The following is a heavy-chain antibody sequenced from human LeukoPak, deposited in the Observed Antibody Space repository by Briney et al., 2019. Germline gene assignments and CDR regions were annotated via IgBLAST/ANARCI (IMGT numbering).Heavy chain of an antibody. CDR3: ARGFQFHVY. CDR1: GFTFDDYA. J-gene: IGHJ4*02. D-gene: IGHD3-10*01. CDR2: ISWNSGSI. Sequence: GRSLRLSCAASGFTFDDYAMHWVRQAPGKALEWVSGISWNSGSIGYADSVKGRFTISRDNAKNTLYLQMNSLRAEDTAVYYCARGFQFHVYWGQGTLVTVSS. V-gene: IGHV3-9*01.